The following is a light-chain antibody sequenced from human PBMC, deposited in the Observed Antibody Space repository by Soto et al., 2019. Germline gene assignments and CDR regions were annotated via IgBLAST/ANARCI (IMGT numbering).Light chain of an antibody. CDR3: LQDHNYPLT. J-gene: IGKJ4*01. CDR2: AAA. Sequence: AIQMAQSPSSLSASVGDRVTITCRASLGIGNDVGWFQQKPGKAPKLLIYAAATLQSGVPSRFSGSRSGTDFTLTISSLQPEDFATYYCLQDHNYPLTFGGGTKVEIK. V-gene: IGKV1-6*02. CDR1: LGIGND.